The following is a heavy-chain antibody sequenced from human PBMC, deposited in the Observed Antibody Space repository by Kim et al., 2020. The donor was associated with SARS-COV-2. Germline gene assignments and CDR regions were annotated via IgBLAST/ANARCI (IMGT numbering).Heavy chain of an antibody. CDR3: ARLGYSSGWPEAFDI. Sequence: ASVKVSCKASGYTFTGYYMHWVRQAPGQGLEWMGWINPNSGGTNYAQKFQGRVTMTRDTSISTAYMELSRLRSDYTAVYYCARLGYSSGWPEAFDIWGQGTMVTVSS. CDR1: GYTFTGYY. CDR2: INPNSGGT. D-gene: IGHD6-19*01. J-gene: IGHJ3*02. V-gene: IGHV1-2*02.